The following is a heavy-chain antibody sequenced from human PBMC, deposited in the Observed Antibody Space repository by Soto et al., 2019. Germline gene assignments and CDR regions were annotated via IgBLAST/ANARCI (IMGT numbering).Heavy chain of an antibody. CDR1: GGSISSYY. CDR3: ARGRVGGFDY. D-gene: IGHD3-10*01. Sequence: SETLSLTCTVSGGSISSYYWSWIRQPPGKGLEWIGYIYYSGSTNYNPSLKSRVTISIDTSKSQFSLNLSSVTAADTAVYYCARGRVGGFDYWGQGTLVTVSS. V-gene: IGHV4-59*01. CDR2: IYYSGST. J-gene: IGHJ4*02.